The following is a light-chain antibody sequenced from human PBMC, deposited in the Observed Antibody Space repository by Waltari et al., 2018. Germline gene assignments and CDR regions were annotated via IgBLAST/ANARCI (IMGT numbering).Light chain of an antibody. CDR2: AVN. J-gene: IGLJ2*01. CDR1: SSNIGSYTF. Sequence: SALTQPPSASGSLGQSVTISCTGTSSNIGSYTFVPWYQQFPGKAPQLIIYAVNKRPSGVPDRFSGSKSGNAASLTISGLRTEDEAVYYCSSFRGNNNFDVFGGGTDLTVL. V-gene: IGLV2-8*01. CDR3: SSFRGNNNFDV.